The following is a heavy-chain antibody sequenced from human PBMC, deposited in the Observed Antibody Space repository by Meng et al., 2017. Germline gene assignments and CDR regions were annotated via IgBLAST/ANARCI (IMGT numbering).Heavy chain of an antibody. CDR1: GFTFISYW. CDR3: AMGYYYGSGSYYIYYYYYGMDV. J-gene: IGHJ6*02. CDR2: IKQDGSEK. D-gene: IGHD3-10*01. Sequence: GGSLRLSCAASGFTFISYWMSWVRQAPGEGLEWVANIKQDGSEKYYVDSVKGRFTISRDNGKNSLYLQMNSLRAEDTAVYYCAMGYYYGSGSYYIYYYYYGMDVWGQGTMVTVSS. V-gene: IGHV3-7*01.